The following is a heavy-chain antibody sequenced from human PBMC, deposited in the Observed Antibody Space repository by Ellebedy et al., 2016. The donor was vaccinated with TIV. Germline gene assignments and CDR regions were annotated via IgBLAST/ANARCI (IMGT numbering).Heavy chain of an antibody. V-gene: IGHV3-53*01. CDR3: AGGISVAGTSLGF. D-gene: IGHD6-19*01. CDR1: GFTVSSNY. Sequence: GGSLRLSCAASGFTVSSNYMSWVRQAPGRGLEWVSTIYSSGGTYYAGSVKGRFTISRDNSKNTLYLQMNSLRAEATAVYYCAGGISVAGTSLGFWGQGTLVTVSS. CDR2: IYSSGGT. J-gene: IGHJ4*02.